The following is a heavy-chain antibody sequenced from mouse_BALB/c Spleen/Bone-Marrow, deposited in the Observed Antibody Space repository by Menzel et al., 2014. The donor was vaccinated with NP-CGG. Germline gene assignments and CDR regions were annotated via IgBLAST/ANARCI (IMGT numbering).Heavy chain of an antibody. Sequence: VQLQQSGPELVRPGASVKISCETSGYTFTDYTMHWVKQSHGKSLEWIGHINPNIGGTNYNQKFKGKATLTLDKSSRTAYMELRSLTSEDSAVYYCTRSRYGDYWGQGTTLTVSS. V-gene: IGHV1-18*01. CDR1: GYTFTDYT. CDR3: TRSRYGDY. CDR2: INPNIGGT. D-gene: IGHD2-14*01. J-gene: IGHJ2*01.